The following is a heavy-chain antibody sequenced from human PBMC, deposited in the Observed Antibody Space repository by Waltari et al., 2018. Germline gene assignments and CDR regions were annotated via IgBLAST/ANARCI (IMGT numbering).Heavy chain of an antibody. D-gene: IGHD1-26*01. Sequence: EVQLVESGGGLVQPGGSLRLSCAASGFTFSSYSMNWVRQAPGKGLEWVSYISSSSSTIYYADSVKGRFTISRDNAKNSLYLQMNSLRAEDTAVYYCARDSGSYYRVDWFDPWGQGTLVTVSS. J-gene: IGHJ5*02. V-gene: IGHV3-48*01. CDR2: ISSSSSTI. CDR3: ARDSGSYYRVDWFDP. CDR1: GFTFSSYS.